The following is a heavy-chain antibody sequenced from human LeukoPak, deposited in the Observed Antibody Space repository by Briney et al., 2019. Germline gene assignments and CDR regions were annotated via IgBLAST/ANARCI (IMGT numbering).Heavy chain of an antibody. CDR3: ARGGAVAGPYYYYYMDV. J-gene: IGHJ6*03. V-gene: IGHV4-34*01. CDR2: INHSGTT. CDR1: GASFSGYY. Sequence: SETLSVTCAVYGASFSGYYWSWIRQPPGKGLEWIGEINHSGTTNYNPSLKSRVTISVDTSKNQFSLKLSSVTAADTAVYYCARGGAVAGPYYYYYMDVWGKGTTVTVSS. D-gene: IGHD6-19*01.